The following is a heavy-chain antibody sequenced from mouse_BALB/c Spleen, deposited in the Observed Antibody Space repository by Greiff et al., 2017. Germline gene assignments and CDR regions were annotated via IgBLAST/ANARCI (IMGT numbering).Heavy chain of an antibody. CDR3: ARELITTGFDY. J-gene: IGHJ2*01. Sequence: EVQLQQSGPELVKPGASVKIPCKASGYTFTDYNMDWVKQSHGKSLEWIGDINPNNGGTIYNQKFKGKATLTVDKSSSTAYMELRSLTSEDTAVYYCARELITTGFDYWGQGTTLTVSA. CDR1: GYTFTDYN. D-gene: IGHD1-1*01. V-gene: IGHV1-18*01. CDR2: INPNNGGT.